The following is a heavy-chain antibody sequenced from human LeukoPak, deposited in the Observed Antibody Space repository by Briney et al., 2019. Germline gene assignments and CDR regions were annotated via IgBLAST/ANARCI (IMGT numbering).Heavy chain of an antibody. Sequence: PSETLSLTCTVPGGSISSYYWSWIRQPPGKGLEWIGYIYYSGSTNYNPSLKSRVTISVDTSKNQFSLKLSSVTAADTAVYYCAREAEYYYDSSGLGPAFDIWGQGTMVTVSS. CDR2: IYYSGST. D-gene: IGHD3-22*01. CDR3: AREAEYYYDSSGLGPAFDI. V-gene: IGHV4-59*01. CDR1: GGSISSYY. J-gene: IGHJ3*02.